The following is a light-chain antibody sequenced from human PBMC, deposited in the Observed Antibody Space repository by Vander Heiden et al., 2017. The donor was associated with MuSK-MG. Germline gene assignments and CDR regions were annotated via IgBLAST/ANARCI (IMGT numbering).Light chain of an antibody. Sequence: QSVLTQPSSVSAAPGQKVTISSSGSSSNIGNNYVSWYQQLPGTAPKLLIYENNKRPSGIPDRFSGSKSGTSATLGITGLQTGDEADYYCGTWDSSLSAVVFGGGTKLTVL. CDR3: GTWDSSLSAVV. V-gene: IGLV1-51*02. CDR1: SSNIGNNY. J-gene: IGLJ2*01. CDR2: ENN.